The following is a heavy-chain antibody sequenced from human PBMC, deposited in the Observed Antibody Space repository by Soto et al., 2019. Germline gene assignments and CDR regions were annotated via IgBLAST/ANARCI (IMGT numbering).Heavy chain of an antibody. V-gene: IGHV1-18*03. CDR1: GYTFTSYG. Sequence: ASVKVSCKASGYTFTSYGISWVRQAPGQGLEWMGWISAYNGNTNYAQKLQGRVTMTTDTSTSTAYMELRSLRSDDMAVYYCAREYYDFWSGYSAYYYYYMDVWGKGTTVTVSS. D-gene: IGHD3-3*01. CDR3: AREYYDFWSGYSAYYYYYMDV. CDR2: ISAYNGNT. J-gene: IGHJ6*03.